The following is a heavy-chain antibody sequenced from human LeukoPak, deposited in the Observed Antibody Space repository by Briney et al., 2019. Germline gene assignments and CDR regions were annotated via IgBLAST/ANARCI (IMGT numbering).Heavy chain of an antibody. V-gene: IGHV3-7*04. J-gene: IGHJ4*02. CDR1: GFTFSSYW. CDR3: ARVMNGGAFEY. Sequence: GGSLRLSCAASGFTFSSYWMTWVRQAPGKGLEWVAYITQDGSDKYYVDSVKGRFTISRDNAENSLYLEVNSLRVEDTAVYYCARVMNGGAFEYWGQGTLVTVSS. CDR2: ITQDGSDK. D-gene: IGHD2-8*01.